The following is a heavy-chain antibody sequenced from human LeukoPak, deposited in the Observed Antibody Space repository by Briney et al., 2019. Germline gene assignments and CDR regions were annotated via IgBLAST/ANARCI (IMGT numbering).Heavy chain of an antibody. CDR1: GFTFRSHA. D-gene: IGHD3-22*01. V-gene: IGHV3-23*01. Sequence: GGSLRLSCVGSGFTFRSHAMSWVRQAPEKGLEFVSGIYENGGTTYYADSVKGRFTISRDNSKNTLYLQMNSLRAEDTAVYYCARDREWVLDYWGQGTLVTVSS. CDR3: ARDREWVLDY. J-gene: IGHJ4*02. CDR2: IYENGGTT.